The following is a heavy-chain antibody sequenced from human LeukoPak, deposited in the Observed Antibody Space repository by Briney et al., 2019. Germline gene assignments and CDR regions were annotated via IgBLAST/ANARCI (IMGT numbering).Heavy chain of an antibody. CDR2: IHYPGNT. J-gene: IGHJ4*02. CDR1: GGFTSSSNFY. Sequence: PSETLSLTCTVSGGFTSSSNFYWGWIRQPPGMGLEWIGGIHYPGNTYYNPSLKSRVTISIDTSKNQFSLKLSSVTAADTAVYYCARLGAGPTYYDFWSGYSSFYFDYWGQGTLVTVSS. D-gene: IGHD3-3*01. V-gene: IGHV4-39*01. CDR3: ARLGAGPTYYDFWSGYSSFYFDY.